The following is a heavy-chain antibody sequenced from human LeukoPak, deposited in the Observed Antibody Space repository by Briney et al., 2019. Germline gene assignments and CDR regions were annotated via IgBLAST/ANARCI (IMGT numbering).Heavy chain of an antibody. CDR2: ISGSGGST. V-gene: IGHV3-23*01. CDR1: GFTFSIYA. D-gene: IGHD3-22*01. J-gene: IGHJ4*02. CDR3: ARGTDYDSSGYCTY. Sequence: GGSLRLSCAASGFTFSIYAMSWVRQAPGKGLEWVSAISGSGGSTYYADSVKGRFTISRDNSKNTLYLQMNSLRAEDTAVYYCARGTDYDSSGYCTYWGQGTLVTVSS.